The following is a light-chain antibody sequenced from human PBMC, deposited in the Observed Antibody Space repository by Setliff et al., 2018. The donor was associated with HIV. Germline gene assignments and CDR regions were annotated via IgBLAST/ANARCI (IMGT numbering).Light chain of an antibody. CDR3: CSNTGSNTYV. CDR1: SSDVGRYNL. J-gene: IGLJ1*01. CDR2: QAT. Sequence: QSVLTQPASVSGSPGQSITISCTGTSSDVGRYNLVSWYQQHPGKAPKLMIYQATKRPSGVSNRFSGSKSGNTASLTISGLQAEDEADYYCCSNTGSNTYVFGTGTKATVL. V-gene: IGLV2-23*01.